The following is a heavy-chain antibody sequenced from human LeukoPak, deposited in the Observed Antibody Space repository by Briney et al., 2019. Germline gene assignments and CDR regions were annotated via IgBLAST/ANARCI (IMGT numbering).Heavy chain of an antibody. CDR2: IKQDGTSK. Sequence: CAPAGATFSRACVGWIKNAKEKGQEWVANIKQDGTSKYYVDSVMGRFTISRDNAENSVYLQMNSLSAGDTAVYYCARHGDYCFDLWGPGTRVTVSS. V-gene: IGHV3-7*02. J-gene: IGHJ4*02. D-gene: IGHD2-21*01. CDR3: ARHGDYCFDL. CDR1: GATFSRAC.